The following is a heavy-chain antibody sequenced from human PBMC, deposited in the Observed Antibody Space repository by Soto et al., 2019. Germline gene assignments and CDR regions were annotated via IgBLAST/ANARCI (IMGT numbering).Heavy chain of an antibody. V-gene: IGHV1-69*01. CDR3: ARGTAMVTTSQDDFYYGMDV. CDR1: GGTFTNFG. D-gene: IGHD5-18*01. Sequence: QVQLVQSGAEVKKPGSSVKVSCMASGGTFTNFGFSWVRQAPGQGLEWMGGILPLFHTTNFAQKFQGRVTITADESTSTAYMELGSLRSEDTAVYYCARGTAMVTTSQDDFYYGMDVWGPGTTVTVSS. CDR2: ILPLFHTT. J-gene: IGHJ6*02.